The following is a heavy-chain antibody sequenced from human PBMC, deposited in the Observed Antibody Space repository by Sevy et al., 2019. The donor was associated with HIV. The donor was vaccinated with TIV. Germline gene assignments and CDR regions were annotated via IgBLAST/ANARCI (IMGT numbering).Heavy chain of an antibody. CDR2: IYWNGSST. Sequence: GGSLRLSCAGSGVTTEDYGMNWVRQVPGKGLEWVSGIYWNGSSTAYADSVKGRFTISRDNAKRSLYLQMNSLRVDDTALYYCVRAFSATYSAYFDYWGQGALVTVSS. D-gene: IGHD1-26*01. V-gene: IGHV3-20*04. J-gene: IGHJ4*02. CDR3: VRAFSATYSAYFDY. CDR1: GVTTEDYG.